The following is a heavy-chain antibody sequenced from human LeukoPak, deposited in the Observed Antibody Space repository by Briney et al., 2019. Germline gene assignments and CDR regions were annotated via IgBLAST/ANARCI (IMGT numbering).Heavy chain of an antibody. Sequence: PGGSLRLSCAASGFTFSSYAMHWVRQAPGKGLEWVAVISYDGSNKYYADSVKGRFTISRDNSKNTLFLQMNSLRAEDTAVYYCAKERFGLILDYWGQGVLVTVSS. CDR3: AKERFGLILDY. J-gene: IGHJ4*02. D-gene: IGHD3-16*01. V-gene: IGHV3-30*04. CDR2: ISYDGSNK. CDR1: GFTFSSYA.